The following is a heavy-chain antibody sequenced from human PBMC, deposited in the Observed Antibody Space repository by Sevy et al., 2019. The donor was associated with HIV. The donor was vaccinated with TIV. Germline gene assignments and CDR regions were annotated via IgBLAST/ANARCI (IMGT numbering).Heavy chain of an antibody. Sequence: SETLSLTCTVSGGSISSGDYYWSWIRQPPGKGLEWIGYIYYRGSTYYNPSLKSRVTISVDTSKNQFSLKLSSVTAADTAVYYCARLDENCSGGSCYGMDVWGQGTTVTVSS. V-gene: IGHV4-30-4*01. J-gene: IGHJ6*02. CDR2: IYYRGST. CDR1: GGSISSGDYY. CDR3: ARLDENCSGGSCYGMDV. D-gene: IGHD2-15*01.